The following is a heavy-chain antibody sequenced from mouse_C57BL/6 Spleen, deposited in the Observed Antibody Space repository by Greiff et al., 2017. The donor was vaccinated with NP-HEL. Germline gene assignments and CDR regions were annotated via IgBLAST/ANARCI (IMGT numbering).Heavy chain of an antibody. V-gene: IGHV3-6*01. Sequence: EVQLVESGPGLVKPSQSLSLTCSVTGYSITSGYYWNWIRQFPGNKLEWMGYISYDGSNNYNPSLKNRISITRDTSKNQFFLKLNSVTTEDTATYYCARYDYHYAMDYWGQGTSVTVSS. D-gene: IGHD2-4*01. CDR1: GYSITSGYY. CDR3: ARYDYHYAMDY. CDR2: ISYDGSN. J-gene: IGHJ4*01.